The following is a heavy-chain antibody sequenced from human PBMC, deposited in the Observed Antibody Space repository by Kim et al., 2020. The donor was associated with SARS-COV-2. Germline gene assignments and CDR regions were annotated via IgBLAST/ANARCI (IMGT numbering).Heavy chain of an antibody. V-gene: IGHV3-23*01. CDR3: TKRGSYFDS. D-gene: IGHD1-26*01. CDR2: GST. Sequence: GSTYYADSVKGRFTISRDNSKSTLYLQMNTLRAEYTAVYYCTKRGSYFDSWGQGTLVTVSS. J-gene: IGHJ4*02.